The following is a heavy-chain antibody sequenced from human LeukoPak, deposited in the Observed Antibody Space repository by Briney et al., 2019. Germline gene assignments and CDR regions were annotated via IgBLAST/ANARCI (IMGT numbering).Heavy chain of an antibody. Sequence: GGSLRLSCAASGFTFSSYWLHWVRQAPGKGLVWVSRINSDGTGTTYADSVKGRFTISRDNAKNTLYLQMNSLRAEDTAVYYCARESFAARWDWGQGTLVTVSS. CDR1: GFTFSSYW. D-gene: IGHD6-6*01. V-gene: IGHV3-74*01. J-gene: IGHJ4*02. CDR2: INSDGTGT. CDR3: ARESFAARWD.